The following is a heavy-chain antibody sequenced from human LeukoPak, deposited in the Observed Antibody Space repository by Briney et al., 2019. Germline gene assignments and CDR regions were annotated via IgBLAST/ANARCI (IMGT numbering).Heavy chain of an antibody. D-gene: IGHD3-9*01. V-gene: IGHV4-34*01. CDR1: GGSFSGYY. J-gene: IGHJ4*02. CDR3: ARVPYDILTGYRTYYYFDY. Sequence: SETLSLTCAVYGGSFSGYYWSWIRQPPGKGLEWIGEINHSGSTNYNPSLKSRVTISVDTSKNPFSLKLSSVTAADTAVYYCARVPYDILTGYRTYYYFDYWGQGTLVTVSS. CDR2: INHSGST.